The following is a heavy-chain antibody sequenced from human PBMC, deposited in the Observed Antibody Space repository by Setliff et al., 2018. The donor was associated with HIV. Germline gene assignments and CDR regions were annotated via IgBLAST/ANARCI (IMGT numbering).Heavy chain of an antibody. D-gene: IGHD3-22*01. CDR2: IYYSGST. CDR3: ARSRLHYYDSSGYYPSYFDY. CDR1: GGSISSSSYY. Sequence: SETLSLTCTVSGGSISSSSYYWGWIRQPPGKGLEWIGSIYYSGSTYYNPSLKSRVTISLDTSKNQFSLKLSSATAADTAVYYCARSRLHYYDSSGYYPSYFDYWGQGTLVTVSS. J-gene: IGHJ4*02. V-gene: IGHV4-39*07.